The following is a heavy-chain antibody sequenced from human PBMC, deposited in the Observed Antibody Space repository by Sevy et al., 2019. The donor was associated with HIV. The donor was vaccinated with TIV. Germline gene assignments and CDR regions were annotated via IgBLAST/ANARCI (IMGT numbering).Heavy chain of an antibody. V-gene: IGHV3-33*01. D-gene: IGHD2-21*01. CDR1: GFTFSTYG. CDR3: ARDLEFYDDGDYGPAFMPDY. Sequence: GGSLRLSCAASGFTFSTYGMHWVRQAPGKGLEWVAVIWFDGSNTYYADSVKGRFTISRDIAKNTLHLQMTSLRAEDTAVYYCARDLEFYDDGDYGPAFMPDYWGQGTLVTVSS. J-gene: IGHJ4*02. CDR2: IWFDGSNT.